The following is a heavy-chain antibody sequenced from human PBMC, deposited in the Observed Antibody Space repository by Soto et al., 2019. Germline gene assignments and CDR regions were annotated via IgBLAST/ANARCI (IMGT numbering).Heavy chain of an antibody. CDR3: ARLLRGASAYYIDS. J-gene: IGHJ4*02. CDR1: GFSATSSGVG. D-gene: IGHD1-26*01. CDR2: IYWDDAD. Sequence: QITLKESGPPLVKPTQTLTLTCAFSGFSATSSGVGVAWLRQPPGTALEWLAVIYWDDADQSRPSLKTRLTTVKDTSEHPVVLTMTTMDHVDTGSYYCARLLRGASAYYIDSWWQGTLV. V-gene: IGHV2-5*02.